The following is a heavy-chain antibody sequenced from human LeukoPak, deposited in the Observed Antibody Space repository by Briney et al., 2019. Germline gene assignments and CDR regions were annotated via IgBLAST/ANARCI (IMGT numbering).Heavy chain of an antibody. CDR3: AGHQWMYNWFDP. CDR2: IYYSGST. CDR1: GRSISSGDYY. V-gene: IGHV4-30-4*08. Sequence: PSETLSLTCTVSGRSISSGDYYWSWIRQPPGKGLEWIWYIYYSGSTYYNPSLKSRVIISGDTSNNQFSLKLSSVTAADTAVYYCAGHQWMYNWFDPWGQGTLVTVSS. D-gene: IGHD5-12*01. J-gene: IGHJ5*02.